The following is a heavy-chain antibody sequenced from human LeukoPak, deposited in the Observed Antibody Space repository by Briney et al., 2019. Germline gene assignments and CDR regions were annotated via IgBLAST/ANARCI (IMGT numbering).Heavy chain of an antibody. D-gene: IGHD3-22*01. Sequence: TSETLSLTYTVSGGSISSSSYYWGWIRQPPGKGLEWIGSIYYSGSTYYNPSLKSRVTISVDTSKNQLSLKLSSVTRQDPAVYFCARLLSGWLFDPCGQGTLVTVSS. CDR1: GGSISSSSYY. V-gene: IGHV4-39*01. CDR3: ARLLSGWLFDP. J-gene: IGHJ5*02. CDR2: IYYSGST.